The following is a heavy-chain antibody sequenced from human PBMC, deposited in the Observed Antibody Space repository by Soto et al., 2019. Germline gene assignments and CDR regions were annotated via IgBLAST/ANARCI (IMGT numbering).Heavy chain of an antibody. V-gene: IGHV4-59*12. CDR3: ARAGGVVVTTYLYNWFDP. J-gene: IGHJ5*02. CDR1: GASISGFY. CDR2: IYHSGST. Sequence: LSLTCTVSGASISGFYWSWIRKSAGKGLEWIGEIYHSGSTNYNPSLKSRVTISVDKSKNQFSLKLSSVTAADTAVYYCARAGGVVVTTYLYNWFDPWGQGTLVTVSS. D-gene: IGHD3-22*01.